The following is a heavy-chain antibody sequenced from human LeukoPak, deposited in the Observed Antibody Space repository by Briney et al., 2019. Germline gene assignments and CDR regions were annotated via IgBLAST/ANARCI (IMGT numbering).Heavy chain of an antibody. J-gene: IGHJ5*02. CDR2: INHSGST. Sequence: PSEILSLTCAVYGGSFSGYYWSWIRQPPGKGLEWIGEINHSGSTNYNPSLKSRVTISVDTSKNQFSLKLSSVTAADTAVYYCARGMWFDPWGQGTLVTVSS. CDR1: GGSFSGYY. CDR3: ARGMWFDP. V-gene: IGHV4-34*01.